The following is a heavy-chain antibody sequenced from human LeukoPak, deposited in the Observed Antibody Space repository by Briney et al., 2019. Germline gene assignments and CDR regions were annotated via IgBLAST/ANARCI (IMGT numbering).Heavy chain of an antibody. D-gene: IGHD3-10*01. Sequence: PGGSLRLSCAASAFTFSTYAMNWVRPAPGKGLEWVSTISANGGSTYYADSVKGRFTISRDNSKNTLYLQMNSLRAEDTAVYYCAKGVISRSNSGGGFDYWGQGTLVTVSS. V-gene: IGHV3-23*01. J-gene: IGHJ4*02. CDR2: ISANGGST. CDR1: AFTFSTYA. CDR3: AKGVISRSNSGGGFDY.